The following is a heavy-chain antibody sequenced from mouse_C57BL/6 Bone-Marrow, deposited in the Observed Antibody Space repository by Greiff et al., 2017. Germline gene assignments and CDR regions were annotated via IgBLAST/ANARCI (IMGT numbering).Heavy chain of an antibody. CDR1: GYTFTSYW. D-gene: IGHD1-1*01. CDR2: IYPGSGST. V-gene: IGHV1-55*01. J-gene: IGHJ4*01. CDR3: ARWRNCYGGSYPYYAMDY. Sequence: VQLQQSGAELVKPGASVKMSCKASGYTFTSYWITWVKQRPGQGLEWLGDIYPGSGSTNYNEKFKSKATLTVDPSSSTAYMQLSSLTSEDSAVNYSARWRNCYGGSYPYYAMDYWGQGTSVTVSS.